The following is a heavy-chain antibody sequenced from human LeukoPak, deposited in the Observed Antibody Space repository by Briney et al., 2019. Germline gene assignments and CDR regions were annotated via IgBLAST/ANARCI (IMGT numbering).Heavy chain of an antibody. CDR2: INHNGNVN. CDR1: GFTFSSYW. Sequence: PGGSLRLSCAASGFTFSSYWMNWTRQAPGKGLEWVASINHNGNVNYYVDSVKGRFTISRDNAKNSMYLQMNSLRAEDTAVYYCARGLYSSTTYYFDYWGQGTLVAVSS. V-gene: IGHV3-7*03. CDR3: ARGLYSSTTYYFDY. D-gene: IGHD6-13*01. J-gene: IGHJ4*02.